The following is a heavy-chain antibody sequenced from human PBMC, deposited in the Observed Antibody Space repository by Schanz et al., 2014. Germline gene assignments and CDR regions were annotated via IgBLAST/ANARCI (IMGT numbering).Heavy chain of an antibody. Sequence: QVQLQESGPGLVKPSDTLSLTCAVSGYSINTSDWWGWIRQPPGKGLEWIGYIYYSGSTYYNPSPKSRVTMSVDPPKNQFSLNLGSVTAVDTAVYYCASKGLTTDAFDIWGQGTMVTVSS. CDR1: GYSINTSDW. J-gene: IGHJ3*02. V-gene: IGHV4-28*07. CDR3: ASKGLTTDAFDI. D-gene: IGHD2-8*01. CDR2: IYYSGST.